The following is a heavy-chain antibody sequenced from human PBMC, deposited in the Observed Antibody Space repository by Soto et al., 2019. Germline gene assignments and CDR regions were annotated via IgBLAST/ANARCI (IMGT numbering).Heavy chain of an antibody. V-gene: IGHV3-15*07. CDR1: SLNFSKAW. D-gene: IGHD2-15*01. CDR3: TTGSVEGV. CDR2: IKTNSEGGTT. J-gene: IGHJ6*02. Sequence: ASAASSLNFSKAWVNCARQAPGKGLGWVGRIKTNSEGGTTDYAAPVQGRFSLSRDDSRNTLSLQMNSLKTDDTAVYYCTTGSVEGVWGQGATVTVSS.